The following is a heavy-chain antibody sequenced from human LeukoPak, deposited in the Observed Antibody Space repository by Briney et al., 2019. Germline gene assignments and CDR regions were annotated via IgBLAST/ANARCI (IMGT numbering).Heavy chain of an antibody. CDR1: GGSISSGDYY. V-gene: IGHV4-30-4*01. D-gene: IGHD2-2*02. CDR3: ARETRYDCSSTSCYIDY. CDR2: IYHSGST. Sequence: SETLSLTCTVSGGSISSGDYYWSWIRQPPGKGLEWIGYIYHSGSTYYNPSLKSRVTISVDRSKNQFSLKLSSVTAADTAVYYCARETRYDCSSTSCYIDYWGQGTLVTVSS. J-gene: IGHJ4*02.